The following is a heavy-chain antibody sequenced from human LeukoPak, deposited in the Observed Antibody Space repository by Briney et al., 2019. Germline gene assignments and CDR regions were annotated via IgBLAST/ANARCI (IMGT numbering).Heavy chain of an antibody. CDR2: INSDGSWT. Sequence: GGSLRLSCAASGNYWMHWVRQAPGKGLVWVSHINSDGSWTSYADSVKGRFTISRDNSKNTLYLQMNSLRAEDTAVYYCARLGIPRTYYYYGMDVWGQGTTVTVSS. CDR1: GNYW. V-gene: IGHV3-74*01. J-gene: IGHJ6*02. CDR3: ARLGIPRTYYYYGMDV. D-gene: IGHD7-27*01.